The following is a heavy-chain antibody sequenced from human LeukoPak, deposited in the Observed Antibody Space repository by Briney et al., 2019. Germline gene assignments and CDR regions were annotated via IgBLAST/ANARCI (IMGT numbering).Heavy chain of an antibody. D-gene: IGHD5-12*01. J-gene: IGHJ4*02. CDR3: ARGGYSHFDY. CDR2: IFYRGST. V-gene: IGHV4-39*01. Sequence: PSETLSLTCSVSGGSISSSSYYWGWIRQPPGKGLEWIGSIFYRGSTYYNLSLESRVTMSVDTSKNQFSLKLNSVTAADMAVYYCARGGYSHFDYWGQGTPVTVSS. CDR1: GGSISSSSYY.